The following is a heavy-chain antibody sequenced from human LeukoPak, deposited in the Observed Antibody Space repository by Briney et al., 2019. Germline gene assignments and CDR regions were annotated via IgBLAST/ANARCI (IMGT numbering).Heavy chain of an antibody. CDR2: IYHSGST. D-gene: IGHD2-2*01. CDR1: GGSISSSNW. V-gene: IGHV4-4*02. CDR3: ARPTRDCSSTSCLGDY. Sequence: PSETLSLTCAVSGGSISSSNWWSWVRQPPGKGLEWIGEIYHSGSTNYNPSLKSRVTISVDKSKNQFSLKLSSVTAADTAVYYCARPTRDCSSTSCLGDYWGQGTLVTVSS. J-gene: IGHJ4*02.